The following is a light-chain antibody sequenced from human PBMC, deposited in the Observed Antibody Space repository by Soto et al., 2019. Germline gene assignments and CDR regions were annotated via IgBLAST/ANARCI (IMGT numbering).Light chain of an antibody. J-gene: IGKJ1*01. V-gene: IGKV3-20*01. CDR2: GAS. CDR1: QTVSSSK. Sequence: EIVLTQSPGTLSLSPGERATLSCRASQTVSSSKLGWYQQKPGQAPKVLIYGASSRATGIPDRFSGSGSGTDFTLTISRLEPEDFAVYYCQQYGSSPRTFGLGTKVEIK. CDR3: QQYGSSPRT.